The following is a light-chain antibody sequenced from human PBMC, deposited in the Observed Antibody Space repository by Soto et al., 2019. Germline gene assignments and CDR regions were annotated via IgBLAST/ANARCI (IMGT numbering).Light chain of an antibody. CDR2: NTS. CDR3: CSYAGFYTLV. J-gene: IGLJ3*02. CDR1: TGAVTSGHY. Sequence: QAVVTQEPSLTVSPGGTVTLTCGSSTGAVTSGHYPYWFQQKPGQAPRTLVYNTSDKHSWAPARFSGSLLGGKAALTLSGAQPEDESEYYCCSYAGFYTLVFGGGTKLPS. V-gene: IGLV7-46*01.